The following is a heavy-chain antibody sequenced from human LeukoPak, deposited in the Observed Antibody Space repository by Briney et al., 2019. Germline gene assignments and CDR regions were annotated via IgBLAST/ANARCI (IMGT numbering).Heavy chain of an antibody. Sequence: SETLSLTCTVSGASIISGTYHWGWIRQPPGKGLEWIGNIYYTGTTYYSPSLRSRLSISIDRSKNQFSLNLSSVTATDTAAYYCVRYGSGSGMDVRTQVPAVAVAS. CDR3: VRYGSGSGMDV. D-gene: IGHD3-10*01. CDR2: IYYTGTT. V-gene: IGHV4-39*01. J-gene: IGHJ6*02. CDR1: GASIISGTYH.